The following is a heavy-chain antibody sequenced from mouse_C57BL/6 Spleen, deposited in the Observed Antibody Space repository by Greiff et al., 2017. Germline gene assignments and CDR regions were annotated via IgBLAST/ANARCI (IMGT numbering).Heavy chain of an antibody. D-gene: IGHD2-5*01. CDR3: AREVYSNYDY. CDR1: GYSFTSYY. J-gene: IGHJ2*01. V-gene: IGHV1-66*01. Sequence: QVQLQQSGPELVKPGASVKISCKASGYSFTSYYIHWVKQRPGQGLEWIGWIYPGSGNTKYNEKFKGKATLTADTSSSTAYMQLSSLTSEDSAVYYCAREVYSNYDYWGQGTTLTVSS. CDR2: IYPGSGNT.